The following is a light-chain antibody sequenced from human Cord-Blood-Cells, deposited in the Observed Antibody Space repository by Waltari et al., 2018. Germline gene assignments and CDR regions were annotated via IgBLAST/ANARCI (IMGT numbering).Light chain of an antibody. J-gene: IGLJ3*02. CDR3: AAWDDSLSGPV. CDR1: SSNSGSNY. V-gene: IGLV1-47*01. Sequence: QSVLTQPPSASRTPGQRVTISSSGSSSNSGSNYVYWYQQPPGTAPKLLIYRNKQRPSGVPDRFSGSKSGTSASLAISGLRSEDEADYYCAAWDDSLSGPVFGGGTKLTVL. CDR2: RNK.